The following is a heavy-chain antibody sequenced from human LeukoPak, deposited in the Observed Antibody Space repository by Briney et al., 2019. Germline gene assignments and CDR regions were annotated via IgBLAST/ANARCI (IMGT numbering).Heavy chain of an antibody. CDR1: GFTFSNYA. V-gene: IGHV3-23*01. Sequence: GGSLRLSSAASGFTFSNYAMSWVRQAPGKGLEWVSGVSGSGGVTYHADSVKGRFTISRDNAKNSLYLQMNSLRAEDTAVYYCARVRGITMIVVGNYFDYWGQGTLVTVSS. CDR3: ARVRGITMIVVGNYFDY. J-gene: IGHJ4*02. CDR2: VSGSGGVT. D-gene: IGHD3-22*01.